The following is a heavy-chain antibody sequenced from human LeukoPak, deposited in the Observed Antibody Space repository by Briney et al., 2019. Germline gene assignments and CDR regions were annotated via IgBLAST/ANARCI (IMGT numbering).Heavy chain of an antibody. J-gene: IGHJ6*02. Sequence: GGSLRLSCAASGITFSSYSMNWVRQAPGKGLEWASYISGSGSTIYYADSVKGRFTISRDNAKNSLYLQMNSLRDEDTAVYYCFYYYYGMDVWGQGTTVTVSS. CDR1: GITFSSYS. CDR3: FYYYYGMDV. V-gene: IGHV3-48*02. CDR2: ISGSGSTI.